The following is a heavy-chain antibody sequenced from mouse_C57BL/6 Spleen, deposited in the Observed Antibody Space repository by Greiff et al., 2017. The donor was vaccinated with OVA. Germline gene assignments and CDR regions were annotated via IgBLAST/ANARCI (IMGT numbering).Heavy chain of an antibody. CDR1: GYAFSSSW. CDR3: APYDYDVLFAY. J-gene: IGHJ3*01. D-gene: IGHD2-4*01. V-gene: IGHV1-82*01. Sequence: QVQLKQSGPELVKPGASVKISCKASGYAFSSSWMNWVKQRPGKGLEWIGRIYPGDGDTNYNGKFKGKATLTADKSSSTAYMQLSSLTSEDSAVYFCAPYDYDVLFAYWGQGTLVTVSA. CDR2: IYPGDGDT.